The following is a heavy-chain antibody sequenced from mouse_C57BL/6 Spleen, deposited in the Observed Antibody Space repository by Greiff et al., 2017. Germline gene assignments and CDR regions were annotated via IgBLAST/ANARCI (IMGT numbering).Heavy chain of an antibody. J-gene: IGHJ2*01. CDR3: ARWEDYYGSSFDY. Sequence: VQLQQPGAELVRPGSSVKLSCKASGYTFTSYWMHWVKQRPIQGLEWIGNIDPSDSETHYNQKFKDKATLTVDKSSSTAYMQLSSLTSEDSAVYYCARWEDYYGSSFDYWGQGTTLTVSS. V-gene: IGHV1-52*01. CDR1: GYTFTSYW. D-gene: IGHD1-1*01. CDR2: IDPSDSET.